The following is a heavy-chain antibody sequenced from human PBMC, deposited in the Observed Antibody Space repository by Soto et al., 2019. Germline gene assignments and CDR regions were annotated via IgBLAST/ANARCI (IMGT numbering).Heavy chain of an antibody. J-gene: IGHJ5*02. CDR1: GGSISSSSYY. V-gene: IGHV4-39*01. Sequence: QLQLQESGPGLVKPSETLSLTCTVSGGSISSSSYYWGWIRQPPGKGLEWIGTIYYSGSTYYNPSLKSRVTISVDTSKNQFSLKLSSVTAADTAVYYCARPLRDDYNLNWFDPWGQGTLVTVSS. CDR3: ARPLRDDYNLNWFDP. CDR2: IYYSGST. D-gene: IGHD4-17*01.